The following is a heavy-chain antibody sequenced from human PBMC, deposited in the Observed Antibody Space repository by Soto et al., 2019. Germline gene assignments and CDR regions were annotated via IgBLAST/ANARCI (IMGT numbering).Heavy chain of an antibody. CDR2: IYHRGST. CDR1: GGSISSGGYS. V-gene: IGHV4-30-2*01. D-gene: IGHD1-26*01. CDR3: ARSRGSPVPLDY. Sequence: QLQLQESGSGLVKPSQTLSLTCAVSGGSISSGGYSWSWIRQQPGKGLEWIGYIYHRGSTYYNPSLKIRVTISVDRSKNQFSLKLSSVTAADTAVYYCARSRGSPVPLDYWGQGTLVTVSS. J-gene: IGHJ4*02.